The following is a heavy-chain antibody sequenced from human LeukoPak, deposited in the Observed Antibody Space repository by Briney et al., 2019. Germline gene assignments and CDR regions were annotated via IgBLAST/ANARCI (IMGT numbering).Heavy chain of an antibody. D-gene: IGHD3-10*01. CDR3: ARGGLWYYGSGSYYNRISWFDP. J-gene: IGHJ5*02. CDR2: MNPNRGNT. Sequence: ASVKVSCKASGYTFTSYDINWVRQATGQGLEWMGWMNPNRGNTGYAQKFQGRVAMTRNTSISTAYMELSSLRSEDTAVYYCARGGLWYYGSGSYYNRISWFDPWGQGTLVTVSS. CDR1: GYTFTSYD. V-gene: IGHV1-8*01.